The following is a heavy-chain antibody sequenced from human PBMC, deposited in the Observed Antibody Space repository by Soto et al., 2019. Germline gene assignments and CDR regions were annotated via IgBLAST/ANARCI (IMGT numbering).Heavy chain of an antibody. CDR1: GFSFGGYW. D-gene: IGHD4-4*01. J-gene: IGHJ5*02. CDR2: IKEDGSER. CDR3: AITTSTVSYWFDP. Sequence: PGGSLRLSCVGSGFSFGGYWMSWVRQAPGQGPEWVANIKEDGSERHYVDSVKGRFTISRANPENSLSLQMNILRVEDSAIYYCAITTSTVSYWFDPWGPGTQVTVSS. V-gene: IGHV3-7*03.